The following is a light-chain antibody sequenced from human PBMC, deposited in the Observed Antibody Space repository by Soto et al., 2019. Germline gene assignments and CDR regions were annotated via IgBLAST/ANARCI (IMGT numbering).Light chain of an antibody. V-gene: IGLV2-11*01. J-gene: IGLJ3*02. CDR3: CCGSGGCTCV. Sequence: QSVLTQPRSVSGSPGQSVTISCTGARSDVGGYRFVSWYQQHPDKAPNLMIYYVDKRPSGVPDRFSCSKSGNTASLTISGLQEEDDADYFCCCGSGGCTCVFGGGTKVTVL. CDR2: YVD. CDR1: RSDVGGYRF.